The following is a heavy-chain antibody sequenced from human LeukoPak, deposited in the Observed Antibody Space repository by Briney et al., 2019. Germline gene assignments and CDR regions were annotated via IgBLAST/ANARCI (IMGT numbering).Heavy chain of an antibody. CDR2: IYYSGST. J-gene: IGHJ3*02. CDR1: GGSISSGDYY. V-gene: IGHV4-30-4*08. Sequence: SETLSLTCTVSGGSISSGDYYWSWIRQPPGKGLEWIGYIYYSGSTYHNPSLKSRVTISVDTSENQFSLKLSSVTAADTAVYYCARGDIVVVPAAADAFDIWGQGTMVTVSS. D-gene: IGHD2-2*01. CDR3: ARGDIVVVPAAADAFDI.